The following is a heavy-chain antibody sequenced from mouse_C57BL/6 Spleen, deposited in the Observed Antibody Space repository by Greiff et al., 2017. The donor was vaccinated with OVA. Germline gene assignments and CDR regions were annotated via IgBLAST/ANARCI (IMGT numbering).Heavy chain of an antibody. V-gene: IGHV1-80*01. CDR2: IYPGDGDT. CDR3: AREVYYSNSYYFDY. J-gene: IGHJ2*01. CDR1: GYAFSSYW. D-gene: IGHD2-5*01. Sequence: QVQLQQSGAELVKPGASVKISCKASGYAFSSYWMNWVKQRPGKGLEWIGQIYPGDGDTNYNGKFKGKATLTADKSSSTAYMQLSSLTSEDSAVYFCAREVYYSNSYYFDYWGQGTTLTVSS.